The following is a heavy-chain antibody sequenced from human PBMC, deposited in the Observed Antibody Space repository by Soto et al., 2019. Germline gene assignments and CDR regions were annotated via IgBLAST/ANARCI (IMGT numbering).Heavy chain of an antibody. Sequence: GGSLRLSCAASGFTFDDYALHWVRQAPGKGLEWVSGISWNSGSIGYADSVKGRFTISRDNAKNSLYLQMNSLRAEDTALYYCAKGVMGTVTQSTYWYFDLWGRGTLVTVSS. CDR3: AKGVMGTVTQSTYWYFDL. D-gene: IGHD4-17*01. CDR2: ISWNSGSI. V-gene: IGHV3-9*01. J-gene: IGHJ2*01. CDR1: GFTFDDYA.